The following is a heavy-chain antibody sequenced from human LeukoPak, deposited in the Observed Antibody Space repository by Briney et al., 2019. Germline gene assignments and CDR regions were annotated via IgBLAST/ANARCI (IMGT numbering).Heavy chain of an antibody. Sequence: GASVKVSCKASGYTFTGYYMHWVRQAPGQGLEWMGWINPNSGGTNYAQKFQGRVTMTRDTSISTAYMELSRLRSDDTAEYYCARVFGVVIDAFDIWGQGTMVTVSS. CDR3: ARVFGVVIDAFDI. V-gene: IGHV1-2*02. D-gene: IGHD3-3*01. J-gene: IGHJ3*02. CDR2: INPNSGGT. CDR1: GYTFTGYY.